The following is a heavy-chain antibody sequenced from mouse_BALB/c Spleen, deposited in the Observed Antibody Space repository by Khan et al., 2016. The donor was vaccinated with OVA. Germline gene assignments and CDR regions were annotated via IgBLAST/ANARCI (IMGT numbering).Heavy chain of an antibody. CDR2: IDTSDSYT. J-gene: IGHJ4*01. CDR3: ARGLLRAMDY. Sequence: QVQLQQSGAELVMPGASVKMSCKASGYTFTDYWMHWVKQRPGQGLEWIGAIDTSDSYTSYNQKFKGKATLTVDESSSTAYMQLSSLTSEDSAVYYCARGLLRAMDYWGQGTSVTVSS. V-gene: IGHV1-69*01. CDR1: GYTFTDYW. D-gene: IGHD2-3*01.